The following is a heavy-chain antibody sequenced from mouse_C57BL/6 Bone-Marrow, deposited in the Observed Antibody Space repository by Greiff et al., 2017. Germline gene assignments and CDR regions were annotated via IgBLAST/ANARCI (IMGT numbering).Heavy chain of an antibody. Sequence: VQLQQSGAELVKPGASVKISCKASGYAFSSYWMNWVKQRPGKGLEWIGQIYPGDGDTNYNGKFKGKATLTADKSSSTAYMQLSSLTSEDSAVYFCARGDGSSYDNFDYWGQGTTLTVSS. J-gene: IGHJ2*01. D-gene: IGHD1-1*01. CDR3: ARGDGSSYDNFDY. CDR1: GYAFSSYW. CDR2: IYPGDGDT. V-gene: IGHV1-80*01.